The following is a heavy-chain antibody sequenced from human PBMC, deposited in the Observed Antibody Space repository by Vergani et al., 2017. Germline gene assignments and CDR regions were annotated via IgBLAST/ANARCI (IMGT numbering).Heavy chain of an antibody. J-gene: IGHJ4*02. CDR1: GYSFTSYW. Sequence: EVQLVQSGAEVKKPGESLKISCKGSGYSFTSYWIGWVRQMPGKGLEWMGIIYPGDSDTRYSPSFQGQVTSSADKSISTAYLQWSSLKASDTAMYYCARGPRARYCSSTSCYFEDYWGQGTLVTVSS. CDR3: ARGPRARYCSSTSCYFEDY. D-gene: IGHD2-2*01. V-gene: IGHV5-51*01. CDR2: IYPGDSDT.